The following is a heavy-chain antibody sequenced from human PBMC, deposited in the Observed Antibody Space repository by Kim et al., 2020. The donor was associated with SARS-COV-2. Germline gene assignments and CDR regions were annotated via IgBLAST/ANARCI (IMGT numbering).Heavy chain of an antibody. CDR1: GGSFSGYY. CDR3: LRGPLRYFDWFVLHPETAPGAMDV. V-gene: IGHV4-34*01. Sequence: SETLSLTCAVYGGSFSGYYWSWIRQPPGKGLEWIGEINHSGSSNYNPSLKSRVTISIDTSKNQFSLKLTSVTAADTAVYYCLRGPLRYFDWFVLHPETAPGAMDVWGKGTTVIVS. D-gene: IGHD3-9*01. CDR2: INHSGSS. J-gene: IGHJ6*04.